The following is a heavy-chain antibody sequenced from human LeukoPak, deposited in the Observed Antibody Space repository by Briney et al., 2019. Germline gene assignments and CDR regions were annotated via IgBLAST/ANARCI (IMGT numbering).Heavy chain of an antibody. D-gene: IGHD6-19*01. J-gene: IGHJ4*02. V-gene: IGHV4-61*02. Sequence: SETLSLTCTASGDSISSGSYYWSWIRQPAGKGLEWIGRIHTSGGTDYNPSLKSRVTISVDTSKSQFSLKLSSVTAADTAVYYCARHAPSDTTGWYYFDYWGQGTLVTVSS. CDR3: ARHAPSDTTGWYYFDY. CDR2: IHTSGGT. CDR1: GDSISSGSYY.